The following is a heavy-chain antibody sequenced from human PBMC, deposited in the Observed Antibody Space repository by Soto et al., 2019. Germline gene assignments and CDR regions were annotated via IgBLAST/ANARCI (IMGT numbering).Heavy chain of an antibody. J-gene: IGHJ6*03. V-gene: IGHV1-8*01. Sequence: QVQLVQSGAEVKKPGASVKVSCKASGYTFTSYDINWVRQATGQGLEWMGWMNPNSGNTGYAQKFQGRVTMTRNTSISTAYMELSRLRSEDTAVYYCARSIAVAGLTFYYYSYDMDVWGKGTTVTVSS. D-gene: IGHD6-19*01. CDR1: GYTFTSYD. CDR2: MNPNSGNT. CDR3: ARSIAVAGLTFYYYSYDMDV.